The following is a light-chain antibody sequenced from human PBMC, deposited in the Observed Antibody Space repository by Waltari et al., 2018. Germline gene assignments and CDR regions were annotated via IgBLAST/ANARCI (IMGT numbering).Light chain of an antibody. CDR2: ANY. Sequence: QSVLTQPPSASGTPGQRVTISCSGSSSNIGTNTVTCYQLLPGTAPKTVIFANYHRPSGVPDRFSASKSGTSASLVISGLQSEDEADYFCATWDDSLSGRVFGGGTKVTVL. CDR1: SSNIGTNT. CDR3: ATWDDSLSGRV. J-gene: IGLJ3*02. V-gene: IGLV1-44*01.